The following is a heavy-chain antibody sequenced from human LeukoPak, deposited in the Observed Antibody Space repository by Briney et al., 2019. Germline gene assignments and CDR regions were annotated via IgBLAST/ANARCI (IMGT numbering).Heavy chain of an antibody. CDR3: ARELGITIFGVVTRPFDY. V-gene: IGHV3-23*01. J-gene: IGHJ4*02. CDR2: ISGSGGST. CDR1: GFTFSSYA. D-gene: IGHD3-3*01. Sequence: GGSLRLSCAAPGFTFSSYAMSWVRQAPGKGLEWVSAISGSGGSTYYADSVKGRFTISRDNSKNTLYLQMNSLRAEDTAVYYCARELGITIFGVVTRPFDYWGQGTLVTVSS.